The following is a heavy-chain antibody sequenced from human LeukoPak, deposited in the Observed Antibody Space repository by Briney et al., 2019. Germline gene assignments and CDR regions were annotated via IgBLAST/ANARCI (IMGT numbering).Heavy chain of an antibody. Sequence: GASVKVSCKASGGTFSSYAISWVRQAPGQGLEWMGGIIPIFGTANYAQKFQGRVTITTDESTSTAYMELSSLRSEDTAVYYCARTSMVRGAIQPQYYFDYWGQGTLVTVSS. CDR3: ARTSMVRGAIQPQYYFDY. CDR1: GGTFSSYA. J-gene: IGHJ4*02. CDR2: IIPIFGTA. D-gene: IGHD3-10*01. V-gene: IGHV1-69*05.